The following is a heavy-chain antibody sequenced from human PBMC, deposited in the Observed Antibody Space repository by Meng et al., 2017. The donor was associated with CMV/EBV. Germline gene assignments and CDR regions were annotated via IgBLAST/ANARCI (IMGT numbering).Heavy chain of an antibody. CDR3: ARGVNPTVTTHWFDP. Sequence: GGSLRFSCAASGFTFSRYTMNWVPQAPGKGLEWVPSISSTGSDIKYADSVKGRFTISRDNAKNSLYLQMSSLRAEDTAVYYCARGVNPTVTTHWFDPWGQGALVTVSS. D-gene: IGHD4-17*01. V-gene: IGHV3-21*01. J-gene: IGHJ5*02. CDR2: ISSTGSDI. CDR1: GFTFSRYT.